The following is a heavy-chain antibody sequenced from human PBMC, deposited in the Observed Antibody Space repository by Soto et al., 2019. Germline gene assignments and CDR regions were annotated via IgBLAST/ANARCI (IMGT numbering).Heavy chain of an antibody. D-gene: IGHD6-6*01. Sequence: PSQTLSLTCAISVDSVSNNSAAWNWIRQSPSRGLEWLGRTYYRSKWYNDYAVSVKSRITINPDTSKNQFSLQLNSVTPEDTAVYYCARDSWQLAGGSPFDYWGQGTLVTVSS. CDR3: ARDSWQLAGGSPFDY. J-gene: IGHJ4*02. CDR1: VDSVSNNSAA. V-gene: IGHV6-1*01. CDR2: TYYRSKWYN.